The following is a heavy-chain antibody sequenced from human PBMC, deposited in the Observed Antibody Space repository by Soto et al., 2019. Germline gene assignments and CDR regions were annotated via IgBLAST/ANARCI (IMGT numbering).Heavy chain of an antibody. CDR2: IYYSGST. D-gene: IGHD3-3*01. Sequence: SETLSLTCTVSGGSVSSGSYYWSWIRQPPGKGLEWIGYIYYSGSTNYNPSLKSRFTISVDTSKNQFSLKLSSVTAADTAVYYCAGARITIFGVVIGLGYWGQGTLVTVS. CDR3: AGARITIFGVVIGLGY. CDR1: GGSVSSGSYY. J-gene: IGHJ4*02. V-gene: IGHV4-61*01.